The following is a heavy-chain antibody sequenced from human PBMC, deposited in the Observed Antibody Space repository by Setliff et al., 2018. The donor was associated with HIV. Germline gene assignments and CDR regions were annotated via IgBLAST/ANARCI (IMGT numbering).Heavy chain of an antibody. CDR1: GFDFSSHAM. V-gene: IGHV4-4*02. CDR3: ARDQRLSY. CDR2: VSHSGST. Sequence: SETLRLTCAASGFDFSSHAMSWVRQAPGKGLEWIGEVSHSGSTNYNPSLKSRVTISVDKSKNQFSLELNSVTAADTAVYYCARDQRLSYWGQGTLVTVSS. J-gene: IGHJ4*02.